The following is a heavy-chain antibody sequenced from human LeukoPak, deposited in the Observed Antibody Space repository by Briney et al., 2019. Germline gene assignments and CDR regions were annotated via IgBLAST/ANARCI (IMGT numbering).Heavy chain of an antibody. D-gene: IGHD3-9*01. J-gene: IGHJ3*02. V-gene: IGHV1-2*02. CDR3: ARGGGRLVTPFDAFDI. CDR1: GYTFTGYY. CDR2: INPNNGGT. Sequence: ASVKVSCKASGYTFTGYYMHWVRQAPGQGLEWMGWINPNNGGTKSAQKFQGRVSVTRDTSISTAYMELSRLKASDTAIYYCARGGGRLVTPFDAFDIWGQGTMVTVSS.